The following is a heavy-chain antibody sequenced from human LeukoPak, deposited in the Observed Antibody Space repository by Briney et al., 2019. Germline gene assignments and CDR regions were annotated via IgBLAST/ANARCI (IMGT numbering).Heavy chain of an antibody. CDR3: ARDGLLWFGELLRIPFDY. Sequence: GGSLRLSCAASGFTFSSYWMSWGRQAPGKGLEWVANIKQDGSEKYYVDSVKGRFTISRDNAKNSLYLQMNSLRAEDTAVYYCARDGLLWFGELLRIPFDYWGQGTLVTVSS. V-gene: IGHV3-7*01. CDR2: IKQDGSEK. D-gene: IGHD3-10*01. CDR1: GFTFSSYW. J-gene: IGHJ4*02.